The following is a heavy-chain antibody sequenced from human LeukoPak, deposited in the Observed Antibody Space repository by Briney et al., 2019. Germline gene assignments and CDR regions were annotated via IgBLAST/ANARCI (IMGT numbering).Heavy chain of an antibody. J-gene: IGHJ5*02. D-gene: IGHD3-16*01. CDR2: INPSGDST. CDR1: GYTLTELS. V-gene: IGHV1-46*01. Sequence: ASVKVSCKVSGYTLTELSMHWVRQAPGQGLEWMGIINPSGDSTSYAQKFQGRVTMTRDTSTSTVYMELSSLRSEDTAVYYCARVGVGNWFDPWGQGTLVTVSS. CDR3: ARVGVGNWFDP.